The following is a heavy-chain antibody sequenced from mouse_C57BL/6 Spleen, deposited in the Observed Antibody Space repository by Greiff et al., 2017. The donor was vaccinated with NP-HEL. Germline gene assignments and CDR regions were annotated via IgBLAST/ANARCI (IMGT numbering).Heavy chain of an antibody. CDR3: ERRGFYGSSYGYFDV. CDR1: GYTFTTYP. D-gene: IGHD1-1*01. V-gene: IGHV1-47*01. CDR2: FHPYNDDT. J-gene: IGHJ1*03. Sequence: QVHVKQSGAELVKPGASVKMSCKASGYTFTTYPIEWMKQNHGKSLEWIGNFHPYNDDTKYNEKFKGKATLTVEKSSSTVYLELSRLTSDDSAVLNCERRGFYGSSYGYFDVWGTGTTVTVSS.